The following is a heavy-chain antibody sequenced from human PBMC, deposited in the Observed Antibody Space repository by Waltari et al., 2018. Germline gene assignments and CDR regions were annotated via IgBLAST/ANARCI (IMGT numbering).Heavy chain of an antibody. V-gene: IGHV3-23*01. CDR3: ANGYCINGVCYGAFDN. D-gene: IGHD2-8*01. CDR1: GLPFSSYP. CDR2: ISESGSVS. J-gene: IGHJ4*02. Sequence: EVRLLESGGALVQPGGSLRLSCAASGLPFSSYPMNWVRQAPGKGLEWVSSISESGSVSYYADSVRGRFTGSRDNSKNTLYLEMNSPRVDDTALYYCANGYCINGVCYGAFDNWGQGTLVTVS.